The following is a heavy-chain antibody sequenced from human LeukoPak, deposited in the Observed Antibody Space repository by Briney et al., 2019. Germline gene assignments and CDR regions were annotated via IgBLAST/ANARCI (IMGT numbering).Heavy chain of an antibody. D-gene: IGHD1-26*01. CDR2: IKQDGSEK. Sequence: GGSLRLSCAAPGFTFSSYWMSWVRQAPGKGLEWVANIKQDGSEKYYVDSVKGRFTISRDNAKNSLYLQMNSLRAEDMAVYYCAREWELIAMDYWGQGTLVTVSS. V-gene: IGHV3-7*03. J-gene: IGHJ4*02. CDR1: GFTFSSYW. CDR3: AREWELIAMDY.